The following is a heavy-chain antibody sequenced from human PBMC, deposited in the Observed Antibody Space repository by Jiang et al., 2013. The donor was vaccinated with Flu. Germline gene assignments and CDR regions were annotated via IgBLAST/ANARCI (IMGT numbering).Heavy chain of an antibody. V-gene: IGHV3-33*01. Sequence: GFTFSRYGMHWVRQAPGKGLEWVAVIWYDGSKKYYVDSVKGRFTISRDNSKNTLYLQMNSLRAEDTAMYYCARDDASDWYYDLWGRGTLVTVSS. CDR2: IWYDGSKK. CDR3: ARDDASDWYYDL. D-gene: IGHD2-2*01. CDR1: GFTFSRYG. J-gene: IGHJ2*01.